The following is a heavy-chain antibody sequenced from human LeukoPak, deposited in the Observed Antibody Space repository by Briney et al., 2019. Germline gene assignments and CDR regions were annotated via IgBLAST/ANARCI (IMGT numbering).Heavy chain of an antibody. D-gene: IGHD1-26*01. V-gene: IGHV4-34*01. J-gene: IGHJ4*02. Sequence: PSETLSLTCAVSGGSFSGYYWSWIRQPPGKGLEWIGEINHSGSTNYNPSLKSRVTISVDTSKNQFSLKLSSVTAADTAVYYCARGHGSYLVVVYWGQGTLVTVSS. CDR1: GGSFSGYY. CDR2: INHSGST. CDR3: ARGHGSYLVVVY.